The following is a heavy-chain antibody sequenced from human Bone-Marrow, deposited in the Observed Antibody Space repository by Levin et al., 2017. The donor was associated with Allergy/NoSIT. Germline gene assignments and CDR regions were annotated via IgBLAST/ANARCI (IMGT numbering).Heavy chain of an antibody. CDR3: ARGRGVTRDDFSSIYDY. Sequence: LGESLKISCKASGYTFTDYYIHWVRQAPGQGLEWMGWISPENGGTKYAQRFQGRVTMTRDMSISTTFMELSGLTSDDTAVFYCARGRGVTRDDFSSIYDYWGQGTLVMVSS. J-gene: IGHJ4*02. CDR1: GYTFTDYY. D-gene: IGHD5-24*01. V-gene: IGHV1-2*02. CDR2: ISPENGGT.